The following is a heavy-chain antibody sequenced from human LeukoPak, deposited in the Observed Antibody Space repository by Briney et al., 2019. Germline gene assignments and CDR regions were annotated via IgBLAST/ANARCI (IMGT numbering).Heavy chain of an antibody. CDR3: AKVSSGWPYFFES. D-gene: IGHD6-19*01. V-gene: IGHV4-61*01. CDR2: IYQNGRT. Sequence: SETLSLTCTVSGGSVSSISYYWTWIRQSPGKGLEWIGHIYQNGRTNHLPSLATRVTMSLDTSKNQFSLKLNSVTAADTAVYSCAKVSSGWPYFFESWGQGVQVTVSS. J-gene: IGHJ4*02. CDR1: GGSVSSISYY.